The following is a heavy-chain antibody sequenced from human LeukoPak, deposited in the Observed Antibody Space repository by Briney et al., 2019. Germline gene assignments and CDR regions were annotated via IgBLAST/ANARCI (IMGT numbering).Heavy chain of an antibody. Sequence: EWVAVISYDGSNKYYADSVKGRFTISRDNSKNTLYLQMNSLRAEDTAMYYCARDWAYYFDYWGQGTLVTVSP. V-gene: IGHV3-30-3*01. J-gene: IGHJ4*02. D-gene: IGHD3-16*01. CDR2: ISYDGSNK. CDR3: ARDWAYYFDY.